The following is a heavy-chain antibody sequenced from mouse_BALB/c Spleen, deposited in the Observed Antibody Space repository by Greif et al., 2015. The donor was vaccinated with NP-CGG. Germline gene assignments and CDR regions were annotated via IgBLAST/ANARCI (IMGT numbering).Heavy chain of an antibody. CDR3: ARWDWYFDV. CDR2: IDPANGNT. J-gene: IGHJ1*01. V-gene: IGHV14-3*02. Sequence: EVQLQQSGAELVKPGASVKLSCTASGFNIKDTYMHWVKQRPEQGLEWIGRIDPANGNTKYDPKFQGKATITADTSAITAYLQLSSLTSEDTAVYYCARWDWYFDVWGAGTTVTVSS. CDR1: GFNIKDTY.